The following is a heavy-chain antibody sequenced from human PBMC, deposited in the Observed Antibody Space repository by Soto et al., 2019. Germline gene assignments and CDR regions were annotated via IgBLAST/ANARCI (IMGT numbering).Heavy chain of an antibody. J-gene: IGHJ6*01. Sequence: EVPLVESRGGLVKPGGSLRLSCAASDFTISNAWMNWVRHAPGKGLEWVARNKTKTDGGATDYAAPLKGRFTISRDDSKCTRFLQMNRQKTEDTGVYYCNTVSVEGVWGQGATVTVSS. CDR2: NKTKTDGGAT. CDR3: NTVSVEGV. CDR1: DFTISNAW. V-gene: IGHV3-15*07. D-gene: IGHD2-15*01.